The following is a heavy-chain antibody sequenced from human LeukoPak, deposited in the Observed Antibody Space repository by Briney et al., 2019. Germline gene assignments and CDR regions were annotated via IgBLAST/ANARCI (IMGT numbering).Heavy chain of an antibody. CDR3: ARDQDGVGTTIDL. CDR2: INSDGTNT. D-gene: IGHD1-26*01. Sequence: GGSLRLSCAASGFNFSPYWMHWVRQAPGKGPVWVSRINSDGTNTWYAESVKGRFSISRDNARNTVSLQMNSLRAEDTALYYCARDQDGVGTTIDLWGQGALVTVSS. V-gene: IGHV3-74*01. CDR1: GFNFSPYW. J-gene: IGHJ5*02.